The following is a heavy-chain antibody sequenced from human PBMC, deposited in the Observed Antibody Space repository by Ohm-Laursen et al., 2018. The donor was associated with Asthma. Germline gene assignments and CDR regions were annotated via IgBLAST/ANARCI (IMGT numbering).Heavy chain of an antibody. D-gene: IGHD2-21*02. Sequence: SLRLSCAAPGFTFRSYAMHWVRQAPGKGLEWVAVGGSYYDGGLKYYADSVNGRFTVSRDDSKNTLYLHMTSLRVDDTAMYFCARDPTLGMPTASGIDSWGQGALVTVSS. J-gene: IGHJ4*02. CDR1: GFTFRSYA. CDR3: ARDPTLGMPTASGIDS. CDR2: GGSYYDGGLK. V-gene: IGHV3-30-3*01.